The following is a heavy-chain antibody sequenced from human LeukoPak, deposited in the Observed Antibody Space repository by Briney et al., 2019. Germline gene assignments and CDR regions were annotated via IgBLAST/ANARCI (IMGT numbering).Heavy chain of an antibody. Sequence: GSLKLSFAASGFTFNSYDMHRVRQATGKGLEWVSAIGTAGDTYYPGSVKGRFTISRENAKNSLYLQMNSLRAEDTAVYYCARGLNWGVDYWGQGTLVTVSS. CDR3: ARGLNWGVDY. J-gene: IGHJ4*02. CDR2: IGTAGDT. V-gene: IGHV3-13*01. CDR1: GFTFNSYD. D-gene: IGHD7-27*01.